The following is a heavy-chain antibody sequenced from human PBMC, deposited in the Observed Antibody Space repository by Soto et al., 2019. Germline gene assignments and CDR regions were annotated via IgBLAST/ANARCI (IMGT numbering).Heavy chain of an antibody. CDR1: VGSFSGYY. V-gene: IGHV4-34*01. CDR2: FYHSAST. Sequence: PSETLPLTCSIYVGSFSGYYWCWIRQPPGKGLDWIGEFYHSASTNYNPSLKSRVTISVDTSKNQFSRKLSSVTAADTAVYYCARGPTTTDLDSRGQGAVVTISS. J-gene: IGHJ5*01. CDR3: ARGPTTTDLDS. D-gene: IGHD1-1*01.